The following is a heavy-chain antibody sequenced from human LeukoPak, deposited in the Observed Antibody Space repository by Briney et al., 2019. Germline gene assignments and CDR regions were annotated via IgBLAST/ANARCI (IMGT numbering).Heavy chain of an antibody. Sequence: ALVKLSCNASGYTFTSYGISWVRQAPGQGLEWMGWISAYNGNTHYAQKLQGRVTMTTDTSTSTAYMELRSLRSDDTAVYYCAREGIQLWLDLCYWGQGTLVTVSS. CDR3: AREGIQLWLDLCY. CDR1: GYTFTSYG. CDR2: ISAYNGNT. V-gene: IGHV1-18*01. J-gene: IGHJ4*02. D-gene: IGHD5-18*01.